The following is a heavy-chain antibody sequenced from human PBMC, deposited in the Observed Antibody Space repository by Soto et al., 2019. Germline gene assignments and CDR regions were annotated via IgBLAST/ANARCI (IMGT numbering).Heavy chain of an antibody. D-gene: IGHD1-7*01. CDR1: GGTFSSYA. Sequence: SVKVSCKASGGTFSSYAISWVRQAPGQGLEWMGGIIPIFGTANYAQKFQGRVTITADESTSTAYLELSSLRSEDTAVYYCASVLELHYYYGMDVWGQGPTVTVSS. V-gene: IGHV1-69*13. CDR2: IIPIFGTA. CDR3: ASVLELHYYYGMDV. J-gene: IGHJ6*02.